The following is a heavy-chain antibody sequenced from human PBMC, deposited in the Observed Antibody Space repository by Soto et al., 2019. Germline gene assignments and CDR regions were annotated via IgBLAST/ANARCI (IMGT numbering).Heavy chain of an antibody. Sequence: PGGSPRLSCSASRFTFSSYTMNWVRQAPGKGLEWVSSISSSHYIRYADSVKGRFTISRDNAENSLFLQMNSLRAEDTAVYYCVTLAHAYGMDVPCQGATVTVSS. CDR2: ISSSHYI. J-gene: IGHJ6*02. CDR3: VTLAHAYGMDV. V-gene: IGHV3-21*01. CDR1: RFTFSSYT. D-gene: IGHD2-15*01.